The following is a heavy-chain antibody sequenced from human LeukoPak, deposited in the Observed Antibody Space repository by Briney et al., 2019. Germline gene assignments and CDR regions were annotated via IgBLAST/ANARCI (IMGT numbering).Heavy chain of an antibody. CDR1: GFTFSSYA. J-gene: IGHJ4*02. CDR3: AKVYSSINYFDY. CDR2: ISGSGGNT. V-gene: IGHV3-23*01. D-gene: IGHD6-13*01. Sequence: GGSLRLSCAASGFTFSSYAMSWVRQAPGKGLEWVSAISGSGGNTYYADSVKGRFTISRDNSQNTLYLQMNSLRAEDTAVYYCAKVYSSINYFDYWGQGTLVTVSS.